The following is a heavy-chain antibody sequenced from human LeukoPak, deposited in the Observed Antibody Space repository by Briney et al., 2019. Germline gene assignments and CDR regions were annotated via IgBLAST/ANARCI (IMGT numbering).Heavy chain of an antibody. CDR2: IKSKTDGGTP. V-gene: IGHV3-15*01. D-gene: IGHD2-8*01. J-gene: IGHJ5*02. CDR3: TTDLSDIVPTHT. Sequence: GGSLRLSCAASGFTFSNAWMTWVRQAPGKGLEWVGRIKSKTDGGTPDYAAPVKGRFTISRDDSKNTLHLQMNSLKTEDTAVYYCTTDLSDIVPTHTWGQGTLVTVSS. CDR1: GFTFSNAW.